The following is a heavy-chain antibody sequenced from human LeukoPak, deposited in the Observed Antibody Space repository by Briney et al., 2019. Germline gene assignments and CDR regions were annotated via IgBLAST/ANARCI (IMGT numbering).Heavy chain of an antibody. V-gene: IGHV3-30*18. J-gene: IGHJ4*02. D-gene: IGHD1-1*01. CDR3: AKDLSAGTVDY. CDR1: GFTFSSYG. CDR2: ISYDGSNK. Sequence: GGSLRLSCAASGFTFSSYGMHWVRQAPGKGLEWVAVISYDGSNKYYADSVKGRFTISRDNSKNTLYLQMNSLRAEDTAVYYCAKDLSAGTVDYWGQGTLGTVS.